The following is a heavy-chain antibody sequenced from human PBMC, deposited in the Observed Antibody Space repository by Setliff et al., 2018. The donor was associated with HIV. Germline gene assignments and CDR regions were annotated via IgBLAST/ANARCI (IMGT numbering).Heavy chain of an antibody. J-gene: IGHJ3*01. V-gene: IGHV4-4*07. CDR1: GDSIGYYY. D-gene: IGHD2-15*01. Sequence: SETLSLTCTVSGDSIGYYYWSWIRQPAGRGLEWMGRIHTSGSTNYNPSLTSRVTLSVDTSKNQFFLKLTSLSAADTAVYYCARDRIEVVVDGPHDVFDVWGRGTRSPSPQ. CDR2: IHTSGST. CDR3: ARDRIEVVVDGPHDVFDV.